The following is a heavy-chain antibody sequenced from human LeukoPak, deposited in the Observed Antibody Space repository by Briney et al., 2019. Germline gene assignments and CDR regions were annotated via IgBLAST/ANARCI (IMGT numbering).Heavy chain of an antibody. CDR2: IYSGGST. CDR3: ARGILEWLLAFDY. CDR1: GITVSSNY. V-gene: IGHV3-53*01. Sequence: GGSLRLSCAASGITVSSNYMSWVRQAPGKGLEWVSVIYSGGSTYYADSVKGRFTISRDNSKNTLYLQMNSLRAEDTAVYYCARGILEWLLAFDYWGQGTLVTVSS. D-gene: IGHD3-3*01. J-gene: IGHJ4*02.